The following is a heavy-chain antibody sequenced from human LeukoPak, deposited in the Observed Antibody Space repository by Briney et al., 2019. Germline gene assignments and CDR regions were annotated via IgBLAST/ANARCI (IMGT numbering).Heavy chain of an antibody. CDR1: GFTFSSFG. J-gene: IGHJ4*02. V-gene: IGHV3-23*01. Sequence: GGTLRLSCAASGFTFSSFGMSWVRQAPGKGLEWVSTISGSDSSTHYADSVKGRFTISRDNSKNTLYLQMNSLRADDTAVYYCAKSGYNRFDYWGQGTLVTVSS. CDR2: ISGSDSST. CDR3: AKSGYNRFDY. D-gene: IGHD5-24*01.